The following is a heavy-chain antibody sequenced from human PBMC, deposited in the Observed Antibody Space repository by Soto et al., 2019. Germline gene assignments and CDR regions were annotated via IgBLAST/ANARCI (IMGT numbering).Heavy chain of an antibody. J-gene: IGHJ5*01. CDR3: ARGGHSTSWYESNWFDS. CDR2: IYPGDSDT. Sequence: GESLKISCKGAGDSFTKYWMGWVRQMPGKGLQWMAIIYPGDSDTRYSPSFEGQVTISADKSISTAYLQWNTLMASDTAVYYCARGGHSTSWYESNWFDSWGQGPLVTVSS. CDR1: GDSFTKYW. V-gene: IGHV5-51*01. D-gene: IGHD6-13*01.